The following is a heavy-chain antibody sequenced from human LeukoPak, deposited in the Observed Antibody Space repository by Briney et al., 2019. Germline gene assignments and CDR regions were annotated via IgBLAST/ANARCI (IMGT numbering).Heavy chain of an antibody. CDR2: IYTSGST. J-gene: IGHJ6*03. V-gene: IGHV4-4*07. CDR1: GGSISSYY. D-gene: IGHD3-3*01. Sequence: SETLSLTCTVSGGSISSYYWSWIRQPAGKGLEWIGRIYTSGSTNYNPSLKSRVTISVDTSKNQFSLKLSSVTAADTAVYYCARDRYYDFWSGYSYYYYYMDVWGKGTTVTVSS. CDR3: ARDRYYDFWSGYSYYYYYMDV.